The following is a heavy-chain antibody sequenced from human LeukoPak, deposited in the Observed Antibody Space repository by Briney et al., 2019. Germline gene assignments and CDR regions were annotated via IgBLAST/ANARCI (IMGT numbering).Heavy chain of an antibody. Sequence: GGSLRLSCAASGFTFSSYGMHWVRQAPGKGLEWVAFIRYDGSNKYYADSVKGRFTISRDNSKNTLYLQMNSLRAEDTAVYYCARDLISSISRGWFDPWGQGTLVTVSS. J-gene: IGHJ5*02. CDR3: ARDLISSISRGWFDP. D-gene: IGHD6-13*01. CDR1: GFTFSSYG. V-gene: IGHV3-30*02. CDR2: IRYDGSNK.